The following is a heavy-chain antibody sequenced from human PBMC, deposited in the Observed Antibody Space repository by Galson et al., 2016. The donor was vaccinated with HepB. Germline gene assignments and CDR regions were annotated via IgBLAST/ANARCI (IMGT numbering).Heavy chain of an antibody. CDR1: GYTFTSHA. CDR2: IDAANGDT. CDR3: ARWVTAKDY. V-gene: IGHV1-3*01. Sequence: SCKASGYTFTSHAMHWIRQAPGQGLEWMGWIDAANGDTRYSQRFQGRVKITADTSARTAYMELTSLKDEEPAVYYCARWVTAKDYWGQGTPVTVSS. D-gene: IGHD2-21*02. J-gene: IGHJ4*02.